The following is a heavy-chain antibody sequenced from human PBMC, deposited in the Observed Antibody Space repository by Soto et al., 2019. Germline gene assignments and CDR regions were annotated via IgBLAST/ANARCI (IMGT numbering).Heavy chain of an antibody. CDR3: AKDLPEMAPIQAPWY. J-gene: IGHJ4*02. CDR2: IRGSGGST. Sequence: GGSLRLSCAASGFTFSSYAKSWVRQATGKGLAWVSAIRGSGGSTYYADSVKGRFTISRDNSKTTLYLQMNSLRDEDTAVYYCAKDLPEMAPIQAPWYWGQGTLVTSPQ. CDR1: GFTFSSYA. V-gene: IGHV3-23*01. D-gene: IGHD5-12*01.